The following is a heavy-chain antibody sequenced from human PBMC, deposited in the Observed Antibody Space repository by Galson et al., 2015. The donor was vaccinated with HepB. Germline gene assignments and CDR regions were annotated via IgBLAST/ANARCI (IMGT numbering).Heavy chain of an antibody. D-gene: IGHD6-19*01. J-gene: IGHJ6*02. CDR3: ARIPMYSSGWYDYYYYGMDV. CDR1: GFSLSTSGVG. V-gene: IGHV2-5*02. CDR2: IYWDDDK. Sequence: PALVKPTQTLTLTCTFSGFSLSTSGVGVGWIRQPPGKALEWLALIYWDDDKRYSPSLKSRLTITKDTSKNQVVLTMTNMDPVDTATYYCARIPMYSSGWYDYYYYGMDVWGQGTTVTVSS.